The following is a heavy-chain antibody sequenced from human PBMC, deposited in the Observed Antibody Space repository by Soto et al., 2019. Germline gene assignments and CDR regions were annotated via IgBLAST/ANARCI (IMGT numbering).Heavy chain of an antibody. CDR3: AREKRNVLRYFEWPVGAFDI. CDR1: GYTFTGYY. J-gene: IGHJ3*02. Sequence: ASVKVSCKASGYTFTGYYMHWVRQAPGQGLEWMGWINPNSGGTNYAQKFQGWVTMTRDTSISTAYMELSRLRSDDTAVYYCAREKRNVLRYFEWPVGAFDIWGQGTMVTVSS. V-gene: IGHV1-2*04. D-gene: IGHD3-9*01. CDR2: INPNSGGT.